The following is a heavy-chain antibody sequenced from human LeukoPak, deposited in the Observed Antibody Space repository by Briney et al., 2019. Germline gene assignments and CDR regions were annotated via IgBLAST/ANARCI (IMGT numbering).Heavy chain of an antibody. J-gene: IGHJ4*02. D-gene: IGHD6-19*01. Sequence: ASGKVAGKASVYTFTGYYRHGVRQPPGQGLEWMAWINPNSGGTNYAQKFQGRVTMTRDTSISTAYMELSRLRSDDTAVYYCARDRDSSGWYGGDYWGQGTLVTVSS. CDR2: INPNSGGT. CDR3: ARDRDSSGWYGGDY. CDR1: VYTFTGYY. V-gene: IGHV1-2*02.